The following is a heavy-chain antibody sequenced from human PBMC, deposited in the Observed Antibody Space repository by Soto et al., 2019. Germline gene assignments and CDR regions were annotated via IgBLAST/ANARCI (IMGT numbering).Heavy chain of an antibody. D-gene: IGHD4-17*01. J-gene: IGHJ5*02. V-gene: IGHV4-59*11. CDR1: GGSISHHY. Sequence: TLSLTCTVSGGSISHHYWSWIRQPPGKGPEWIGYVYHSGATNYNPSLESRVTMSLDTSKNQFSLKLSSVTAADTAVYYCARGIKYGDYSRWFDPWGPGTLVTVSS. CDR2: VYHSGAT. CDR3: ARGIKYGDYSRWFDP.